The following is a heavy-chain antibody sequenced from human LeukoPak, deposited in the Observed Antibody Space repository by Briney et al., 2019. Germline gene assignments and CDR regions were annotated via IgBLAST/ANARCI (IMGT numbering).Heavy chain of an antibody. CDR2: ISSSGSTI. Sequence: GSLRLSCAASGFTFSSYEMNWVRQAPGKGLEWVSYISSSGSTIYYADSVKGRFTISRDNAKNSLYLQMNSLRVEDTAVYFCAREIRGEGFDYWGQGTLVTVSS. J-gene: IGHJ4*02. CDR3: AREIRGEGFDY. CDR1: GFTFSSYE. D-gene: IGHD3-10*01. V-gene: IGHV3-48*03.